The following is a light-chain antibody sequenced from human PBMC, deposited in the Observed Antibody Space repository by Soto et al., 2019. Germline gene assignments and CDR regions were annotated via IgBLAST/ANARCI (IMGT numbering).Light chain of an antibody. V-gene: IGLV2-14*01. CDR2: EVR. CDR1: SSDVGGSDY. CDR3: NSCTDTTSLI. Sequence: QSALTQPASVSGSPGHSITVSCTGTSSDVGGSDYVSWYQHHPGKAPKLLIYEVRNRPSGVSNRFSGSKSGNTASLTISGLQAEDEADYYCNSCTDTTSLIFGGGTKVTVL. J-gene: IGLJ2*01.